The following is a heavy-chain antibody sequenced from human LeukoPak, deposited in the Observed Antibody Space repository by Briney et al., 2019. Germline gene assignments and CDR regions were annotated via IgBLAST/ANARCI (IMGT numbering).Heavy chain of an antibody. Sequence: GGSLRPSCTFSGLTFRSYWMNWVRQAPGRGLEWVANINPGGNEIRSVDSVKGRSIISRDNAKNSLDLQMSSLRVEDTAVYYCMCWGTDNHWGQGILVTVSS. CDR1: GLTFRSYW. CDR3: MCWGTDNH. J-gene: IGHJ4*02. V-gene: IGHV3-7*01. CDR2: INPGGNEI. D-gene: IGHD7-27*01.